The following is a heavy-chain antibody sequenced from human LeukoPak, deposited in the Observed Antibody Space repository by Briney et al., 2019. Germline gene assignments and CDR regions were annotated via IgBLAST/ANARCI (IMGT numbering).Heavy chain of an antibody. CDR3: AKVSGNSYYYFDY. CDR2: ISNSGDST. Sequence: GGSPRLSCAASGFSFSSHAMSWVRQAPGKGLEWVSAISNSGDSTYYADSVKGRFTISRDNSKNTLYLQMNSLRAEDTAVYYCAKVSGNSYYYFDYWGQGSLVTVSS. CDR1: GFSFSSHA. D-gene: IGHD3-22*01. J-gene: IGHJ4*02. V-gene: IGHV3-23*01.